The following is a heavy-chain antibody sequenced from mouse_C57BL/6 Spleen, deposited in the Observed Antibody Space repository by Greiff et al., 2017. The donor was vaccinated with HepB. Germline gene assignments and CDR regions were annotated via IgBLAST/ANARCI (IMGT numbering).Heavy chain of an antibody. Sequence: VQLQQPGAELVRPGTSVKLSCKASGYTFPSYWMHWVKQRPGPGPEWIGVIDPSDSYTNYNQKFKGKATLTVDTSSSTAYMQLSILTSEDSAVYYCASGYYYAMDYWGQGTSVTVSS. CDR2: IDPSDSYT. V-gene: IGHV1-59*01. CDR1: GYTFPSYW. J-gene: IGHJ4*01. D-gene: IGHD2-2*01. CDR3: ASGYYYAMDY.